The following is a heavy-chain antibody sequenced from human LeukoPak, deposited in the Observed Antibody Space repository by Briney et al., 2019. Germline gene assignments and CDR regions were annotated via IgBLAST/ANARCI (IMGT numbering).Heavy chain of an antibody. D-gene: IGHD1-7*01. CDR2: IIPIFGTA. CDR1: GGTFSSYA. CDR3: ARDRVGGLELLY. J-gene: IGHJ4*02. Sequence: SVKVSCKASGGTFSSYAISWVRQAPGQGLEWMGGIIPIFGTANYAQKFQGRVTITADESTSTAYMELSSLRSEDTAVYYCARDRVGGLELLYGGQGTLVTVSS. V-gene: IGHV1-69*13.